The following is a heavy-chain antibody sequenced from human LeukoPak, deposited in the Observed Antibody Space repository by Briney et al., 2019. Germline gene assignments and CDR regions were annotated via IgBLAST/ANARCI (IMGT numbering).Heavy chain of an antibody. Sequence: SETLSLTCTVYGGSFSGYYWSWIRQPPGKGLEWIGEINHSGSTNYNASLKSRVTISVDTSKNQFSLKLSSVTAADTAVYYCARHGPTMVRGSPYYYYYYGMDVWGQGTTVTVSS. CDR2: INHSGST. J-gene: IGHJ6*02. V-gene: IGHV4-34*01. CDR1: GGSFSGYY. CDR3: ARHGPTMVRGSPYYYYYYGMDV. D-gene: IGHD3-10*01.